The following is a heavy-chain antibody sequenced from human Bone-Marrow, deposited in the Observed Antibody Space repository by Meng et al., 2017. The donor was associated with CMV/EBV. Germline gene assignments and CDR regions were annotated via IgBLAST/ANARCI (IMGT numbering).Heavy chain of an antibody. V-gene: IGHV4-61*01. J-gene: IGHJ4*02. Sequence: GSLRLSCTVSGGSVSSGSYYWSWIGQPPGKGLEWIGYIYYSGSTNYNPSLKSRVTISVDTSNNQFSLKLSSVTAADTAVYYCARQTVISSWDPPKPFDYWGQGRLVTVSS. CDR3: ARQTVISSWDPPKPFDY. CDR1: GGSVSSGSYY. D-gene: IGHD6-13*01. CDR2: IYYSGST.